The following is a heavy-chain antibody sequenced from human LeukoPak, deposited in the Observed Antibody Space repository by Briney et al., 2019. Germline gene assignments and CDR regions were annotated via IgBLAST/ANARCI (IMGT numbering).Heavy chain of an antibody. J-gene: IGHJ6*03. Sequence: GGSLRLSCAASGSTFSSYGMHWVRQASGKGLERVAVIWYDGNNKYYADSVKGRFTISRDNSKNTLYLQMNSLSAEDTAVYYCAKDPAYYDFWSGTTDYYYYYMDVWGKGTTVTVSS. CDR3: AKDPAYYDFWSGTTDYYYYYMDV. V-gene: IGHV3-33*06. D-gene: IGHD3-3*01. CDR1: GSTFSSYG. CDR2: IWYDGNNK.